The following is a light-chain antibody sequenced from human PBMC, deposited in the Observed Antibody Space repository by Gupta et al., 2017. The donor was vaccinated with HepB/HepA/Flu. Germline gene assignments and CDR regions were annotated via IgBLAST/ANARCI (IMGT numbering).Light chain of an antibody. J-gene: IGKJ2*01. CDR3: QQYGSSPLYT. CDR1: QSVSSSY. V-gene: IGKV3-20*01. Sequence: ENALTQSPGTLSLSPGERATLPCRASQSVSSSYLAWYQQKPGQAPRLLIYGASSRATGIPDRFSGSGSGTDFTLTISRLEPEDFAVYYCQQYGSSPLYTFGQGTKVEIK. CDR2: GAS.